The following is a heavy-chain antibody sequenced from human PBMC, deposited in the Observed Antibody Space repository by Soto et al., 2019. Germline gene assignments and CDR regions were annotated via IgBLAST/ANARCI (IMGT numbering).Heavy chain of an antibody. V-gene: IGHV1-69*13. CDR1: GGTFSSYA. J-gene: IGHJ3*02. D-gene: IGHD5-18*01. CDR2: IIPIFGTA. Sequence: ASVKVSCKASGGTFSSYAISWVRQAPGQGLEWMGGIIPIFGTANYAQKFQGRVTITADESTSTAYMELGSQRSEDTAVYYCASFPGYSYGYDAFDIWGQGTMVTVSS. CDR3: ASFPGYSYGYDAFDI.